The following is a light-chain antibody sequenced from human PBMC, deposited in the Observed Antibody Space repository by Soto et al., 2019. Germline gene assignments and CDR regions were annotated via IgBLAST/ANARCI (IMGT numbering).Light chain of an antibody. Sequence: EIVMTQSPATRSVSPGERATLSCRASQSVSSNLAWYQQKPGQAPRLLIYGASTRATGIPARFSGSGSGTEFTLTISSLQSEDFAVYYCQQYNNWPPYTFGQGTKLEIK. J-gene: IGKJ2*01. CDR2: GAS. CDR3: QQYNNWPPYT. V-gene: IGKV3-15*01. CDR1: QSVSSN.